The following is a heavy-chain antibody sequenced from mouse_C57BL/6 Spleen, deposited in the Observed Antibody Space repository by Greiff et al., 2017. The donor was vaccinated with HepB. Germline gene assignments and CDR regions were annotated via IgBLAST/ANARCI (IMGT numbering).Heavy chain of an antibody. CDR1: GFTFSDYG. J-gene: IGHJ2*01. Sequence: EVMLVESGGGLVKPGGSLKLSCAASGFTFSDYGMHWVRQAPEKGLEWVAYISSGSSTIYYADTVKGRFTISRDNAKNTLFLQMTSLRSEDTAMYYCATGSSYFYYFDYWGQGTTLTVSS. D-gene: IGHD1-1*01. CDR2: ISSGSSTI. V-gene: IGHV5-17*01. CDR3: ATGSSYFYYFDY.